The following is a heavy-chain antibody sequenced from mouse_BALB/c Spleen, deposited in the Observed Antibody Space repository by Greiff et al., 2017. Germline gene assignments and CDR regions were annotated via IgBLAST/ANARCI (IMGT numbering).Heavy chain of an antibody. J-gene: IGHJ3*01. CDR1: GDSITSGY. Sequence: EVQLQESGPSLVKPSQTLSLTCSVTGDSITSGYWNWIRKFPGNKLEYMGYISYSGSTYYNPSLKSRISITRDTSKNQYYLQLNSVTTEDTATYYCARNYGSSGAWFAYWGQGTLVTVSA. CDR2: ISYSGST. D-gene: IGHD1-1*01. V-gene: IGHV3-8*02. CDR3: ARNYGSSGAWFAY.